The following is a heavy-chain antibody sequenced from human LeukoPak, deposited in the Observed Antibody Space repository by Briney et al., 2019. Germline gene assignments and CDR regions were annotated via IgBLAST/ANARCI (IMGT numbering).Heavy chain of an antibody. Sequence: SETLSLTCAVYGGSFSGYYWSWIRQPPGTGLEWIGEINHSGSTNYNPSLKSRVTISVDTSKNQFSLKLSSVTAADTAVYYCARSSILRFYDYWGQGTLVTVSS. V-gene: IGHV4-34*01. CDR1: GGSFSGYY. CDR3: ARSSILRFYDY. CDR2: INHSGST. J-gene: IGHJ4*02. D-gene: IGHD3-3*01.